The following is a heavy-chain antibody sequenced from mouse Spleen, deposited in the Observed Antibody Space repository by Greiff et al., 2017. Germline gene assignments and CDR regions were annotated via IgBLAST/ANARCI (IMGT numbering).Heavy chain of an antibody. J-gene: IGHJ4*01. CDR3: ARSGYYGSSHYYAMDY. CDR2: IDPSDSET. V-gene: IGHV1-52*01. CDR1: GYTFTSYW. D-gene: IGHD1-1*01. Sequence: QVQLQQPGAELVRPGSSVKLSCKASGYTFTSYWMHWVKQRPIQGLEWIGNIDPSDSETHYNQKFKDKATLTVDKSSSTAYMQLSSLTSEDSAVYYCARSGYYGSSHYYAMDYWGQGTSVTVSS.